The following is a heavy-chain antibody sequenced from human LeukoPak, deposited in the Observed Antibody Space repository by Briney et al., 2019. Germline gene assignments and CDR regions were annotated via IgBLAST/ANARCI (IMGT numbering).Heavy chain of an antibody. Sequence: GGSPRLSCAASGFTFSSYGMHWVRQAPGKGLEWVAAIWYDGSNKYYADSVKGRFTISRDNSKNTLYLQMNSLRAEDTAVYYCARGSGDLAYWGQGTLVTVSS. J-gene: IGHJ4*02. CDR2: IWYDGSNK. V-gene: IGHV3-33*01. CDR1: GFTFSSYG. CDR3: ARGSGDLAY. D-gene: IGHD3-10*01.